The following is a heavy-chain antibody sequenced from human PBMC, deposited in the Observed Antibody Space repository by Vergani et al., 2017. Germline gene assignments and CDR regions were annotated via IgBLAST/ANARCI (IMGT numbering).Heavy chain of an antibody. V-gene: IGHV4-39*01. CDR1: GDSIISRSYY. D-gene: IGHD3-10*01. CDR3: ASGNYYSXSTSHFRGRYFDV. CDR2: IYNSGNG. Sequence: QMQLQESGPGLVKASETLVLTCTVSGDSIISRSYYWGWIRQPPGKGLEWVGSIYNSGNGDSSSSLKSRVTISVDTSKNQFSLRLTFVTAADTAVYYCASGNYYSXSTSHFRGRYFDVWGRGTLVTVPS. J-gene: IGHJ2*01.